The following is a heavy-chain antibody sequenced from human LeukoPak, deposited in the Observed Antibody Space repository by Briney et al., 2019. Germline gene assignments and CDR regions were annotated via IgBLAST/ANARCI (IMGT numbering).Heavy chain of an antibody. CDR1: GGSISSSNYY. CDR3: AVRGYSYGLFFDY. D-gene: IGHD5-18*01. V-gene: IGHV4-39*07. CDR2: IYYSGST. J-gene: IGHJ4*02. Sequence: SETLSLTCTVSGGSISSSNYYWGWIRQPPGKGLEWIESIYYSGSTYYNPSLKSRVTISIDTSKNQFSLKLSSVTAADTAVYYCAVRGYSYGLFFDYWGQGTLVTVSS.